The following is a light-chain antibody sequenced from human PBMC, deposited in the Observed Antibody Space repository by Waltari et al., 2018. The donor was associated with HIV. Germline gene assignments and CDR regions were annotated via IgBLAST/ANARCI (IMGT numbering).Light chain of an antibody. CDR1: TSNIGENY. V-gene: IGLV1-51*01. Sequence: QSVLTQPPSVSAAPGQKVTISCSGRTSNIGENYVSWYQQLPGTAPKRLIYGNANRPSGIPDRFSGSKAGTSATLDITGVQSGDGADYYCETWENSLSAGVFGGGTKLTVL. CDR3: ETWENSLSAGV. J-gene: IGLJ3*02. CDR2: GNA.